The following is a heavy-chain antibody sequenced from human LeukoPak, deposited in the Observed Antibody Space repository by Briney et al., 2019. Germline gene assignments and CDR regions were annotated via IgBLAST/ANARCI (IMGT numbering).Heavy chain of an antibody. D-gene: IGHD3-3*01. Sequence: SSVKVSCKASGGTFSSYAISWVRQAPGQGLEWIGRIIPIFGTANYAQKFQGRVTITTDESTSTAYMELSSLRSEDTAVYYCARSPYFGVVTPDYWGQGTLVTVSS. V-gene: IGHV1-69*05. CDR2: IIPIFGTA. CDR3: ARSPYFGVVTPDY. J-gene: IGHJ4*02. CDR1: GGTFSSYA.